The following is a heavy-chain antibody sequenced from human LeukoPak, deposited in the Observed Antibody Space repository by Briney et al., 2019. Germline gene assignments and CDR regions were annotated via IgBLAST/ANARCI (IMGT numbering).Heavy chain of an antibody. CDR3: ARARPPRSGSYPFDY. V-gene: IGHV1-2*02. D-gene: IGHD1-26*01. Sequence: ASVKVSCKASGYTFTGYYMHWVRQAPGQGLEWIGWINPNSGGTNYAQKFQGRVTMTRDTSISTAYMELSRPRSDDTAVYYCARARPPRSGSYPFDYWGQGTLVTVSS. J-gene: IGHJ4*02. CDR2: INPNSGGT. CDR1: GYTFTGYY.